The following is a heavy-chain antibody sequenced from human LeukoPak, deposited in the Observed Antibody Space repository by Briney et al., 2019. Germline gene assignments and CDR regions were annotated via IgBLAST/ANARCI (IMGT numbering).Heavy chain of an antibody. Sequence: SQTLSLTCDISGDSVSSNSAAWNWIRQSPLRGLEWLGRTYYRSKWYNDYAVSVKSRITINPDTSKNQFSLQLNSVTPEDTAVYYCARLAYYYDSSGYYYYPYNWFDPWGQGTLVTVSS. CDR1: GDSVSSNSAA. V-gene: IGHV6-1*01. CDR3: ARLAYYYDSSGYYYYPYNWFDP. D-gene: IGHD3-22*01. CDR2: TYYRSKWYN. J-gene: IGHJ5*02.